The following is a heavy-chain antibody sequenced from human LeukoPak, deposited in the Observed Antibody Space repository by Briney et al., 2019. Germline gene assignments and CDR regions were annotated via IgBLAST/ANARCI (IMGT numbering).Heavy chain of an antibody. CDR1: GYTFTNYG. D-gene: IGHD3-16*01. J-gene: IGHJ3*01. Sequence: ASVKVSCKASGYTFTNYGMTWVRQAPGQGLEWMGWVNSDTGSTVSAQAFQGRVALTTDTSTNTIHMELRSLTSDDTAVYFCARDDSCSGDKCVSLGGFDVWGQGTTVIVSS. CDR3: ARDDSCSGDKCVSLGGFDV. V-gene: IGHV1-18*01. CDR2: VNSDTGST.